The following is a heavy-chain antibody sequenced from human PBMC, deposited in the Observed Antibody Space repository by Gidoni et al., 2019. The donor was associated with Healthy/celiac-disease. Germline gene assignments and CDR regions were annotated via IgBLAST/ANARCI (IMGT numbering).Heavy chain of an antibody. CDR3: ARDRQWLALQTQAFDY. J-gene: IGHJ4*02. D-gene: IGHD6-19*01. CDR2: ISYDGSNK. V-gene: IGHV3-30-3*01. Sequence: QVQLVESGGGVVTPGRSLRHSWAASGFTFSSHAMHWVRQAPGKGLEWVAVISYDGSNKYYADSVKGRFTISRDNSKNTLYLQMNSLRAEDTAVYYCARDRQWLALQTQAFDYWGQGTLVTVSS. CDR1: GFTFSSHA.